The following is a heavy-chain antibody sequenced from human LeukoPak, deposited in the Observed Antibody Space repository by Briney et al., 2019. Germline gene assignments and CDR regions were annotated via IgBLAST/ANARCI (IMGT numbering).Heavy chain of an antibody. CDR1: GFTFSSYA. J-gene: IGHJ4*02. D-gene: IGHD5-12*01. CDR3: ARSNSGQRVGLRLGGCPHY. Sequence: PGRSLRLSCAASGFTFSSYAMHWVRQAPGKGLEWVAVISYDGSNKYYADSVKGRFTISRDNSKNTLYLQMNSLRAEDTAVYYCARSNSGQRVGLRLGGCPHYRGQGTLVTVSS. CDR2: ISYDGSNK. V-gene: IGHV3-30*04.